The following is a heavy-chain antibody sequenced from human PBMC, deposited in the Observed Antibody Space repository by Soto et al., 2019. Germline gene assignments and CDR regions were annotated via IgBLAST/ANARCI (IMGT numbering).Heavy chain of an antibody. CDR3: ARDQRSVADRTFIYYGMDV. CDR2: IYYSGST. J-gene: IGHJ6*02. Sequence: SETLSLTCTVSGGSISSGGYYWSWICQHPGKGLEWIGYIYYSGSTYYNPSLKSRVTISVDTSKNQFSLKLSSVTAADTAVYYCARDQRSVADRTFIYYGMDVCGQGPTVTVSS. D-gene: IGHD6-19*01. CDR1: GGSISSGGYY. V-gene: IGHV4-31*03.